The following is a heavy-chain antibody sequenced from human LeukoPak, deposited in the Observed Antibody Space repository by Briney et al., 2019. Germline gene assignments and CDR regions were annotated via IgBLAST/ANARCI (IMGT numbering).Heavy chain of an antibody. CDR1: GYSISSGYY. CDR2: IYHSGST. D-gene: IGHD1-26*01. CDR3: ARVGATHPYYYYGMDV. V-gene: IGHV4-38-2*02. J-gene: IGHJ6*02. Sequence: SETLSLTCTVSGYSISSGYYWGWIRQPPGKGLEWIGSIYHSGSTYYNPSLKSRVTISVDTSKNQFSLKLSSVTTADTAVYYCARVGATHPYYYYGMDVWGQGTTVTVSS.